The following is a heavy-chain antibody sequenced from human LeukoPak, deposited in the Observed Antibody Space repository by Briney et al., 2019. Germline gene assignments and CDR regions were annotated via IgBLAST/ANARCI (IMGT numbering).Heavy chain of an antibody. Sequence: PGGSLRLSCAASGFRFSGYGMHWVREVPGKGLESVACISYDGGNEYYADSVKGRFTISRENSKNTLHLQMNSLTAEDTAVYYCAKERRLSYASGSPFDYWGQGILATVSS. J-gene: IGHJ4*02. D-gene: IGHD3-10*01. CDR1: GFRFSGYG. CDR3: AKERRLSYASGSPFDY. CDR2: ISYDGGNE. V-gene: IGHV3-30*18.